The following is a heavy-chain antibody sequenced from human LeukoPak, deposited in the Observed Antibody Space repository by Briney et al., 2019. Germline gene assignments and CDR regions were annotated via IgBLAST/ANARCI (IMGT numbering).Heavy chain of an antibody. CDR3: AGRSRSGWYYDY. CDR1: GGSISSYY. V-gene: IGHV4-59*01. D-gene: IGHD6-19*01. J-gene: IGHJ4*02. Sequence: KPSETLSLTCTVSGGSISSYYWSWIRQPPGKGLEWIGYIYYSGSTNYNPSLKSRVTISIHTSKNQFSLKLSSVTSADTAVYYCAGRSRSGWYYDYWGQGTLVTVSS. CDR2: IYYSGST.